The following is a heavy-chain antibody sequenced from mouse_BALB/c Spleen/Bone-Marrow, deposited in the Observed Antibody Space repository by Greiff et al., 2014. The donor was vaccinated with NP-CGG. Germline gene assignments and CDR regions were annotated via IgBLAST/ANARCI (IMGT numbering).Heavy chain of an antibody. CDR1: GYTFTSYW. V-gene: IGHV1-87*01. J-gene: IGHJ4*01. Sequence: QVQLQQSGAELARPGASVKLSCKASGYTFTSYWMQWVKQRPGQGLEWIGAIHPGDGDTRYTQKFKGKATLTADKSSSTAYMQLSSLASEDSAVYYCARSRTTATAMDYWGQGTSVTVSS. CDR2: IHPGDGDT. CDR3: ARSRTTATAMDY. D-gene: IGHD1-2*01.